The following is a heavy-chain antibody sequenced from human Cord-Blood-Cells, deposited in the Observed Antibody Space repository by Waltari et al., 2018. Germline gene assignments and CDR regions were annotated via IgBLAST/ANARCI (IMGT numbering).Heavy chain of an antibody. J-gene: IGHJ4*02. Sequence: QLQLQESGPGLVKPSETLSLTCTVSGGSISSSSYYWGWIRQPPGKGLEWIGSIYYSGSTSYNPALKSRVTISVDTSKNQFSLKLSSVTAADTAVYYCASWTTVTTDYWGQGTLVTVSS. D-gene: IGHD4-17*01. CDR1: GGSISSSSYY. CDR2: IYYSGST. V-gene: IGHV4-39*01. CDR3: ASWTTVTTDY.